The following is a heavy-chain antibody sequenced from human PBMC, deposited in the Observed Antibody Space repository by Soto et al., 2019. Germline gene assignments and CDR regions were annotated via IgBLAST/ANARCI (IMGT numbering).Heavy chain of an antibody. CDR3: ARDYYYRTDYGILYKRSVSAF. V-gene: IGHV1-46*01. J-gene: IGHJ4*02. D-gene: IGHD3-10*01. CDR2: INPNNGST. Sequence: QGLEWMGIINPNNGSTRYAQKFQGRVTITTDTSTSTAYMELRSLRSDDTAVYYCARDYYYRTDYGILYKRSVSAFWGQGTPVTVFS.